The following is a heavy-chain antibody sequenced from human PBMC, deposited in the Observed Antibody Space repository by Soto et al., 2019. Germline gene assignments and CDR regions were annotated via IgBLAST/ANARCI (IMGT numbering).Heavy chain of an antibody. J-gene: IGHJ4*02. CDR3: ATSSGGPDYY. CDR1: EFTLSSYW. CDR2: SNSDGSVT. Sequence: GGSLRLSCAASEFTLSSYWMHWVRQAPGKGLVWVSCSNSDGSVTRYADSVKGRFTISRDNAKNTLYLQMNSLRVEDTAVYYCATSSGGPDYYWGQGILVTVSS. D-gene: IGHD5-12*01. V-gene: IGHV3-74*01.